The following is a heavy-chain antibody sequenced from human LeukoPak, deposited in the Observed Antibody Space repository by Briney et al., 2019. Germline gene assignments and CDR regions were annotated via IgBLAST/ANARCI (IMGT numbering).Heavy chain of an antibody. Sequence: SETLSLTCTVSGGSVSTGGYYWSWIRQHPGKGLEWLGYIYYSGSTYYNPSLESRLTISLDTSKNQFSLKLSSVTAADTAVYYCAREPHYYDSSGSAFRAFDYWGQGALVTVSS. CDR1: GGSVSTGGYY. V-gene: IGHV4-31*03. CDR3: AREPHYYDSSGSAFRAFDY. J-gene: IGHJ4*02. CDR2: IYYSGST. D-gene: IGHD3-22*01.